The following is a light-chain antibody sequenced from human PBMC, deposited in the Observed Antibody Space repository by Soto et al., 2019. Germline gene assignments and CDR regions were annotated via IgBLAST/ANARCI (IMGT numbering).Light chain of an antibody. CDR1: QAISSY. CDR3: QQLNSYPWT. J-gene: IGKJ1*01. Sequence: DIQLTQSPSFLSASVGDRVTITCRASQAISSYLAWFQQRPGKAPKVLIYAASTLQIGVPSRFSGSGSGTEFTLTLSSLQPEDFATYFCQQLNSYPWTFGQGTKVEIK. CDR2: AAS. V-gene: IGKV1-9*01.